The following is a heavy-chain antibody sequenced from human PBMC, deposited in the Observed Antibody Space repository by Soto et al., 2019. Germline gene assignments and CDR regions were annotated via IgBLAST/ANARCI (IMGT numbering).Heavy chain of an antibody. V-gene: IGHV4-34*01. CDR3: ARAPKGSGSSKTRPDF. Sequence: PLETLSLPCSFFGGPVSNKTYYLSWLRQPPGKRLEWIGEISQSGSTNYNPSLKSRVSISVDTSKNQFSLNLTSVTAADTAVYYCARAPKGSGSSKTRPDFWGQGALVTVSS. CDR1: GGPVSNKTYY. CDR2: ISQSGST. J-gene: IGHJ4*02. D-gene: IGHD6-6*01.